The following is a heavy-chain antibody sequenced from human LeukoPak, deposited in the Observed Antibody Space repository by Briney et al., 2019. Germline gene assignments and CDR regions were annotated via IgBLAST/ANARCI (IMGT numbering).Heavy chain of an antibody. Sequence: GGSLRLYCAASGFTFSSYAMSWVRQAAGKGLEWVSGISGGAISTYYADSVKGRFTISRDNSKNTLYLQMNSLRAEDTAAYYCAKSSSLVVITNFDYWGQGTLVTVSS. J-gene: IGHJ4*02. V-gene: IGHV3-23*01. CDR3: AKSSSLVVITNFDY. D-gene: IGHD3-22*01. CDR2: ISGGAIST. CDR1: GFTFSSYA.